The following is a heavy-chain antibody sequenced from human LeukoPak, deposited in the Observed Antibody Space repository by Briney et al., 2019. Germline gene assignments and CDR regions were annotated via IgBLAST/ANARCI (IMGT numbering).Heavy chain of an antibody. CDR3: ARDSGRFYTDY. J-gene: IGHJ4*02. Sequence: GGSLRLSCAASGFTFSHYWMTWVRQAPGKGLEWVANINQDGSEEFYVDSLKGRFTISRDNAKNSLYLQINSLRADDTAIYYCARDSGRFYTDYWGQGTLVTVSS. CDR2: INQDGSEE. CDR1: GFTFSHYW. V-gene: IGHV3-7*03. D-gene: IGHD1-26*01.